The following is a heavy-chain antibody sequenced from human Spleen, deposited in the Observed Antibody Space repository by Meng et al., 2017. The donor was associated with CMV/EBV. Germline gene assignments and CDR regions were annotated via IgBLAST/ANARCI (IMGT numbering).Heavy chain of an antibody. D-gene: IGHD1-26*01. Sequence: ASVKVSCKASGYTFTSYGISWVRQAPGQGLEWMGWISAYNGNTNYAQKLQGRVTMTTDTSTSTAYMELRSLRSDDTAVYCCAREGGVGFTYSGSQGWYDPWGQGTLVTVSS. J-gene: IGHJ5*02. CDR2: ISAYNGNT. CDR3: AREGGVGFTYSGSQGWYDP. V-gene: IGHV1-18*01. CDR1: GYTFTSYG.